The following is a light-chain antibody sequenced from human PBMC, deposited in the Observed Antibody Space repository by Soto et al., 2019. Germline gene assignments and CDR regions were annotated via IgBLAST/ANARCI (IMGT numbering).Light chain of an antibody. Sequence: QSALTQPRSVSGSPGQSVTISCTGTSSDVGGYNYVSWYQQRPGKAPKLIIYDVSKRPSGVPDRFSGSKSGNTASLTISGLQAEDEADYYCCSYADSYTFVFGTGTKVTVL. V-gene: IGLV2-11*01. CDR1: SSDVGGYNY. CDR3: CSYADSYTFV. CDR2: DVS. J-gene: IGLJ1*01.